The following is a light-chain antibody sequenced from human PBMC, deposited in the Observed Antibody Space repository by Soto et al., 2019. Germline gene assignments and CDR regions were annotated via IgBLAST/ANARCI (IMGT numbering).Light chain of an antibody. CDR2: DNN. CDR3: ATWDSSLSAVV. J-gene: IGLJ2*01. Sequence: QSVLTQPPSISAAPGQKVTISCSGTSSNIGSNYVSWYKQFSGQAPQLLIFDNNNRPSGIPDRFSGSKSGTSATLGITGLQTGDEADYYCATWDSSLSAVVFGGGTKLTVL. CDR1: SSNIGSNY. V-gene: IGLV1-51*01.